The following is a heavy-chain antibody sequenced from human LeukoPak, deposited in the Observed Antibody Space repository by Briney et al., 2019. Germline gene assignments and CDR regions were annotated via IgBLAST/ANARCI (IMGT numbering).Heavy chain of an antibody. D-gene: IGHD7-27*01. CDR3: ARDSGDSPLDS. V-gene: IGHV3-48*01. J-gene: IGHJ4*02. Sequence: GRSLRLSCAASGFTFSSYGMHWVRQAPGKGLEWVSFISDNSRTIYYADSVKGRFTISRDNAKRSLYLQMNSLRVEDTAVYYCARDSGDSPLDSWGRGTLVTVSS. CDR2: ISDNSRTI. CDR1: GFTFSSYG.